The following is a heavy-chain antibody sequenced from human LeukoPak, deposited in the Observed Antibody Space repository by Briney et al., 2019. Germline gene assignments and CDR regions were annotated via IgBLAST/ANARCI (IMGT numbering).Heavy chain of an antibody. CDR2: IYHSGST. CDR3: ARGKAGYGSAFDI. J-gene: IGHJ3*02. V-gene: IGHV4-4*02. CDR1: GGSISSSNW. D-gene: IGHD3-10*01. Sequence: SETLSLTCAVSGGSISSSNWWSWVRQPPGKGLEWIGEIYHSGSTNYNPSLKSRVTISVDTSKNQFSLKLSSVTAADTAVYYCARGKAGYGSAFDIWGQGTMVTVSS.